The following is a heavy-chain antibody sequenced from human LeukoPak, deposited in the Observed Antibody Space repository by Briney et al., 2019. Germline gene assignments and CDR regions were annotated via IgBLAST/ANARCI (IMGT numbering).Heavy chain of an antibody. D-gene: IGHD6-13*01. V-gene: IGHV3-48*03. CDR1: GFTFSSYE. CDR3: AGLIAAAGFDAFDI. Sequence: PGGSLRLSCAASGFTFSSYEMNWVRQAPGKGLEWVSYISSSGSTIYYADPVKGRFTISRDNAKNSLYLQMNSLRAEDTAVYYCAGLIAAAGFDAFDIWGQGTMVTVSS. CDR2: ISSSGSTI. J-gene: IGHJ3*02.